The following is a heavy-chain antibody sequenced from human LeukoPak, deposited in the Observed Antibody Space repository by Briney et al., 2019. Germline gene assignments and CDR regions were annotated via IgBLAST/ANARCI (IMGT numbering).Heavy chain of an antibody. CDR3: ARADAYNRVLDY. CDR1: GGSFSGYY. V-gene: IGHV4-34*01. J-gene: IGHJ4*02. Sequence: SETLSLTCAVYGGSFSGYYWSWIRQLPGKGLEWIGEINHSGSTNYNPSLKSRVTISVDTSKNQFSLNLSSVTAADTAVYYCARADAYNRVLDYWGQGTLVTVSS. CDR2: INHSGST. D-gene: IGHD5-24*01.